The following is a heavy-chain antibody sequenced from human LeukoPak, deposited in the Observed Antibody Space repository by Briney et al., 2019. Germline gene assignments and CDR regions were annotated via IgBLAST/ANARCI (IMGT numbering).Heavy chain of an antibody. J-gene: IGHJ4*02. D-gene: IGHD1-14*01. CDR3: ARDIRPEGFDY. CDR2: INDSGST. V-gene: IGHV4-59*01. Sequence: SETLSLTCTVSGGSISSYYWSWIRQPPGKGLEWIGYINDSGSTNYNPSLKSRVTISVDTSKNHFSLRLSSVTAADTAVYYCARDIRPEGFDYWGQGTLVTVSS. CDR1: GGSISSYY.